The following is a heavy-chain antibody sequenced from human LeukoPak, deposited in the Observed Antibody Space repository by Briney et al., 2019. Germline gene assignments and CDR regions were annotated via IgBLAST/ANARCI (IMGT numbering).Heavy chain of an antibody. Sequence: GGSLRLSCAAPGFTVNSNYMSWVRQAPGKGLEWVSVIYSGGSTYYADSVKGRFTISRDNSKNTLYLQMNSLRAEDTAVYYCARVEKYYDSSGYSYYFDYWGQGTLVTVSS. V-gene: IGHV3-53*01. J-gene: IGHJ4*02. CDR1: GFTVNSNY. D-gene: IGHD3-22*01. CDR3: ARVEKYYDSSGYSYYFDY. CDR2: IYSGGST.